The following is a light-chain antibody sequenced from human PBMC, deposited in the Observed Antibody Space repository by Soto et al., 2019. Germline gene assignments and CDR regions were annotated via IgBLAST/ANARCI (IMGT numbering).Light chain of an antibody. CDR2: DAS. CDR3: QQHSNWPPVT. V-gene: IGKV3-11*01. Sequence: EIVLTQSPATLSLSPGERATLSCRASQSVSSYLAWYQQKPGQAPRLLIYDASNRATGIPARFSGSGSGTDFTLTISSLEPEDFAVYYCQQHSNWPPVTFGQGTKVEIK. J-gene: IGKJ1*01. CDR1: QSVSSY.